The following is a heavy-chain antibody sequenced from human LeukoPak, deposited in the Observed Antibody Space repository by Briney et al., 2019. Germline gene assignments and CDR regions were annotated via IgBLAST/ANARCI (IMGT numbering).Heavy chain of an antibody. D-gene: IGHD5-24*01. CDR2: IYTSGST. J-gene: IGHJ4*02. Sequence: PSQTLSLTCTVSGGSISSGSYYWSWIRQPAGKGLEWIGRIYTSGSTNYNPSLKSRVTISVDTSKNQFSLKLSSVTAADTAVYYCARENWRDGYIGSKWGQGTLVTVSS. CDR1: GGSISSGSYY. V-gene: IGHV4-61*02. CDR3: ARENWRDGYIGSK.